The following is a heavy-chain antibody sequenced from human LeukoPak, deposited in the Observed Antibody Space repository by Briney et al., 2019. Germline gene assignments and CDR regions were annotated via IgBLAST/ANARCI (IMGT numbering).Heavy chain of an antibody. V-gene: IGHV4-59*01. CDR2: INYSGST. D-gene: IGHD3-9*01. CDR3: GRRTSYDTLTGYIYWYFNL. CDR1: GGSISSYY. Sequence: SETLSLTCTVSGGSISSYYWSWIRKPPGKGLEWIGYINYSGSTDYNPSLKSRVTMSVDTSKNQFSLKLSSVTAADTAVYFCGRRTSYDTLTGYIYWYFNLWGRGTLVTVSS. J-gene: IGHJ2*01.